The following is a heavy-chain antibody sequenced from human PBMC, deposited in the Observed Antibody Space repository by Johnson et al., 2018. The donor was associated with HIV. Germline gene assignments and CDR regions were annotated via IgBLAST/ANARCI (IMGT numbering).Heavy chain of an antibody. Sequence: QVQLVESGGGVVQPGRSLRLSCAASGFTFSSYGMHWVRQAPGKGLEWVALIWYDGNIKYYADSVKGRFTISRDNSKNTLYLQMNSLRAEDTAVYYCARAGYYYDSSGIFIPQDAFDIWGQGTMVTVSS. CDR3: ARAGYYYDSSGIFIPQDAFDI. CDR2: IWYDGNIK. V-gene: IGHV3-30*19. CDR1: GFTFSSYG. D-gene: IGHD3-22*01. J-gene: IGHJ3*02.